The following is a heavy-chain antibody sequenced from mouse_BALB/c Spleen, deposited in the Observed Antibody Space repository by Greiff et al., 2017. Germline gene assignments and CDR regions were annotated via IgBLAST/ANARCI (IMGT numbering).Heavy chain of an antibody. CDR3: ARGRGRVFAY. J-gene: IGHJ3*01. Sequence: EVKLVESGGGLVKPGGSLKLSCAASGFTFSDYYMYWVRQTPEKRLEWVATISDGGSYTYYPDSVKGRFTISRDNAKNNLYLQMSSLKSEDTAMYYCARGRGRVFAYWGQGTLVTVSA. D-gene: IGHD3-3*01. CDR2: ISDGGSYT. V-gene: IGHV5-4*02. CDR1: GFTFSDYY.